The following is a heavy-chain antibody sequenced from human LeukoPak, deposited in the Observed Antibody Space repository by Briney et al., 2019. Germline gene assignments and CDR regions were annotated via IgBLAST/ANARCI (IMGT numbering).Heavy chain of an antibody. J-gene: IGHJ6*03. CDR2: MNPNSGNT. D-gene: IGHD3-9*01. Sequence: ASVKVSCKASGYTFTSYDISWVRQATGQGLEWMGWMNPNSGNTGYAQKFQGRVTMTRNTSISTAYMELTSLRSEDTAVYYCARAIRYFDWLSSTDYYYYYMDVWGKGTTVTISS. CDR3: ARAIRYFDWLSSTDYYYYYMDV. V-gene: IGHV1-8*01. CDR1: GYTFTSYD.